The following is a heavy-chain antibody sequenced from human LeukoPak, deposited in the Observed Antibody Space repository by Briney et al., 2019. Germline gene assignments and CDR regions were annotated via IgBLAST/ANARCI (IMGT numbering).Heavy chain of an antibody. D-gene: IGHD2-15*01. J-gene: IGHJ4*02. CDR2: INPNSGGT. CDR1: GYTFTGYY. Sequence: ASVKVSCKASGYTFTGYYMHWVRQAPGQGLEWMGWINPNSGGTNYAQKFQGRVTMTRDTSISTAYMELSILRSDDTAVYYCARVVAASPLFDYWGQGTLVTVSS. V-gene: IGHV1-2*02. CDR3: ARVVAASPLFDY.